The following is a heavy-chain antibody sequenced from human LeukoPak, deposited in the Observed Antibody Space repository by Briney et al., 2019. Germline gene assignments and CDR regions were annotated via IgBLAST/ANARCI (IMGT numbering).Heavy chain of an antibody. CDR1: GFTFSSYV. CDR2: ISYDGSHE. CDR3: ARVVNYDFWSGYWDY. D-gene: IGHD3-3*01. V-gene: IGHV3-30*01. J-gene: IGHJ4*02. Sequence: GGSLRLSCAASGFTFSSYVMHWVRQAPGKGLEWVAVISYDGSHEYYADSVKGRFTISRDNSKNTLYLQMNSLRAEDTAVYYCARVVNYDFWSGYWDYWGQGTLVTVSS.